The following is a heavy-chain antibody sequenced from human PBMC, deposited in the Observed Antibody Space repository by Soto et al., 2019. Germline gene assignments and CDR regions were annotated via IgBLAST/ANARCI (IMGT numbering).Heavy chain of an antibody. V-gene: IGHV1-18*01. CDR2: ISAYNGNT. Sequence: ASVKVSCKASGYTFTSYGISWVRQAPGQGLEWMGWISAYNGNTNYAQKLQGRVTVTTDTSTSTAYMELRSLRSDDTAVYYCAAVYSSSSYYYYMDVWGKGTTVTVSS. CDR3: AAVYSSSSYYYYMDV. J-gene: IGHJ6*03. D-gene: IGHD6-6*01. CDR1: GYTFTSYG.